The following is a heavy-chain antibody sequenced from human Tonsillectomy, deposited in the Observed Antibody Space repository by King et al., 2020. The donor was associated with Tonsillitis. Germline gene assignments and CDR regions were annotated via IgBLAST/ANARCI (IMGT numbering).Heavy chain of an antibody. Sequence: VQLVESGAELRKPGASVTVSCRTSGDTFTGHFVHWGRQAPGQGREWMGWINPKSGDIHSAQKFQGRVTMSGDVSITTAYMGLSSRRPDDTAVYYCATNALASDSSAYRDFRHWGQGTLVTVSS. CDR1: GDTFTGHF. V-gene: IGHV1-2*02. CDR2: INPKSGDI. CDR3: ATNALASDSSAYRDFRH. D-gene: IGHD3-22*01. J-gene: IGHJ1*01.